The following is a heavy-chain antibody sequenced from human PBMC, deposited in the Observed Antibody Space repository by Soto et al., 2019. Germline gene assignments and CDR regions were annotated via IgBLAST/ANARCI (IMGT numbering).Heavy chain of an antibody. Sequence: QVQLQQWGAGPLRPLETLSLTCGVSGGSFRGYYWAWIRQSPGKGLEWIGEINDRGSINYNPSPKSRVSISVATSQNHYSLTLRSVTAADTAVYYCARESHDILTGPPWVWYFDLWGRGTLVTVSS. V-gene: IGHV4-34*01. D-gene: IGHD3-9*01. CDR2: INDRGSI. J-gene: IGHJ2*01. CDR1: GGSFRGYY. CDR3: ARESHDILTGPPWVWYFDL.